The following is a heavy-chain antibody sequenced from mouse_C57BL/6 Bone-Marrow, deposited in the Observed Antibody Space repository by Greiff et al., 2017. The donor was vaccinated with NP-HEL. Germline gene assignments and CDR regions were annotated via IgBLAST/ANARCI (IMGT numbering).Heavy chain of an antibody. V-gene: IGHV5-17*01. J-gene: IGHJ2*01. CDR1: GFTFSDYG. Sequence: VQLKESGGGLVKPGGSLKLSCAASGFTFSDYGMHWVRQAPEKGLEWVAYISSGSSTSYYADPVKGRCTISRDNAKNTLFLQMTSLRSEDTAMYYCAREGSYYFDYWGQGTTLTVSS. CDR3: AREGSYYFDY. CDR2: ISSGSSTS. D-gene: IGHD3-3*01.